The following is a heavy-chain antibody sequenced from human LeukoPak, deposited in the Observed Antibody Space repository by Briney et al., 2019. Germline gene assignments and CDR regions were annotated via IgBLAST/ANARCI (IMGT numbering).Heavy chain of an antibody. CDR2: ISAYNGNT. D-gene: IGHD3-10*01. Sequence: ASVKVSCKASGYTFTSYGISWVRQAPGQGLEWMGWISAYNGNTNYAQKLQGRVTMTTDTSTSTAYMELRSLRSDDAAVYYCARIRYYGSGSYTPFDLWGRGTLVTVSS. CDR3: ARIRYYGSGSYTPFDL. CDR1: GYTFTSYG. J-gene: IGHJ2*01. V-gene: IGHV1-18*01.